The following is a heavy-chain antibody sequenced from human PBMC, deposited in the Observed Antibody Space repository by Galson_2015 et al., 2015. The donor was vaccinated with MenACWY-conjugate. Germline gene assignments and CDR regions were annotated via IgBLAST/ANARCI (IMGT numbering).Heavy chain of an antibody. J-gene: IGHJ4*02. D-gene: IGHD2-2*01. CDR1: GFTFSSYG. Sequence: SLRLSCAASGFTFSSYGMHWVRQAPGKGLEWVAAIWSDGSNKYSADSVKGRFTISRDNSKNTLYLQMNSLRAEDTSVYYCARDYCSSTSCYFDYWGQGTLVTVSS. CDR3: ARDYCSSTSCYFDY. V-gene: IGHV3-33*01. CDR2: IWSDGSNK.